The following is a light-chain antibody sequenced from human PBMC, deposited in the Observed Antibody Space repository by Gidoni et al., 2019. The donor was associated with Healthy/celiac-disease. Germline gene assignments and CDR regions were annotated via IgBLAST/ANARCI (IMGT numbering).Light chain of an antibody. Sequence: IKMTQSPSSLSASVGDRVTITCRASQSLSSYLNWYQQKPGKAPKLLIYAASSLQSGVPSRFSGSGSGTDFTLTISSLQPEDFATYYCQQSYSTVYTFGQWTKLEIK. CDR1: QSLSSY. V-gene: IGKV1-39*01. CDR3: QQSYSTVYT. CDR2: AAS. J-gene: IGKJ2*01.